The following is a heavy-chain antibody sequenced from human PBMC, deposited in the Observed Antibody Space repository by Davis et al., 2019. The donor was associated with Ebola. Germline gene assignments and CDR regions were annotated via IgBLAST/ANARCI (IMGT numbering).Heavy chain of an antibody. Sequence: GASLNISCASSGFTFSSYWMSWVRQAPGKGLEWVANIKQDGSEKYYVDSVKGRITISRDNAKNSLYLQMNSLRAEDTAVYYCASERITIFGGAPMDVWGQGTTVTVSS. CDR3: ASERITIFGGAPMDV. CDR1: GFTFSSYW. D-gene: IGHD3-3*01. CDR2: IKQDGSEK. V-gene: IGHV3-7*01. J-gene: IGHJ6*02.